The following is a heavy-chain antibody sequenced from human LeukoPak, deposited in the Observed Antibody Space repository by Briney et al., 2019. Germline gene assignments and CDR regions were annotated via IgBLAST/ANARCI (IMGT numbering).Heavy chain of an antibody. V-gene: IGHV4-61*02. Sequence: SETLSLTCTVSGGSISSGSYFWSWIRQPAGKGLEWIGRIYTSGSTNYNPSLKGRVTVSVDTSKNQFSLKLTSVTAADTAVYYCARDFSSLVGAPGYWGQGTLVTVSS. D-gene: IGHD1-26*01. CDR3: ARDFSSLVGAPGY. CDR2: IYTSGST. CDR1: GGSISSGSYF. J-gene: IGHJ4*02.